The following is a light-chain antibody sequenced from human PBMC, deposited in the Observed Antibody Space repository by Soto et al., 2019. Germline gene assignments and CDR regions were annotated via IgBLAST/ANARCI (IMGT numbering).Light chain of an antibody. V-gene: IGKV3-15*01. J-gene: IGKJ4*01. Sequence: EIVMTQSPGTLSVSPGERATLSCKASHSVTSNLAWYQHRPGQAPRLLIYGVSVRDTGIPDRFSGSGSGTEFTLTISNLQPEDSAVYYCQQYNEWPLTFGGGTTVEI. CDR3: QQYNEWPLT. CDR1: HSVTSN. CDR2: GVS.